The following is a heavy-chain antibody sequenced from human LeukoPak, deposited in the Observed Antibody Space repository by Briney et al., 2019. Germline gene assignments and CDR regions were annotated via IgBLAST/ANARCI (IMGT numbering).Heavy chain of an antibody. CDR1: GGSISSYY. CDR2: IYTSGST. V-gene: IGHV4-4*07. CDR3: AGGPLGYCSGGSCYWFDP. Sequence: SETLSLTCTVSGGSISSYYWSWIRQPAGKRLEWIGRIYTSGSTNYNPSLKSRVTMSVDTSKNQFSLKLGSVTAADTAVYYCAGGPLGYCSGGSCYWFDPWGQGTLVTVSS. D-gene: IGHD2-15*01. J-gene: IGHJ5*02.